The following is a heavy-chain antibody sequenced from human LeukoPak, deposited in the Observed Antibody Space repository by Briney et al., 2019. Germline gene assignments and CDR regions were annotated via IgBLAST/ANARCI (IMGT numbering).Heavy chain of an antibody. V-gene: IGHV3-30*18. CDR1: GFTFSSSG. J-gene: IGHJ4*02. CDR2: VSYDGSNK. CDR3: AKEYCSNSVCHSLDY. Sequence: GVSLRLACAASGFTFSSSGMHWVRQAPGKGLGWVAVVSYDGSNKYYADSVKGRFTFSRDNSKNTLYLQMNSLRAEDTAVYYCAKEYCSNSVCHSLDYWGQGTLVTVSS. D-gene: IGHD2-8*01.